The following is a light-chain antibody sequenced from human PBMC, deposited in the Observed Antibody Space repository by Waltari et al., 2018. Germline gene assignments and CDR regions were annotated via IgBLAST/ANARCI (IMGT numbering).Light chain of an antibody. V-gene: IGKV2-28*01. J-gene: IGKJ1*01. CDR1: QSLLHSSGQTF. Sequence: DIVMTQSPLSLSVTPGEPASMSCRASQSLLHSSGQTFLDGYLQTPGQSPQLLIYLVSDRAAGVAGRFSGSGSGTDFTLKISRVEAEEVGVYVCMQARQTPWTFGQGTKVEIK. CDR3: MQARQTPWT. CDR2: LVS.